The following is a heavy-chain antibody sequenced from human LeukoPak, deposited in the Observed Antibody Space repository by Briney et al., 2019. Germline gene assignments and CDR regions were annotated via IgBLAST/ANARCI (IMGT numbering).Heavy chain of an antibody. CDR3: AREEDRSGD. Sequence: PSETRSLTCTVSGGSLSSSNYYWAWIRQPPGQGLEWIGSIYYRGNAYYNPSLKSRVTISVDTSKNQFSLSLSSVTAADTAVYYCAREEDRSGDWGQGTLITVTS. J-gene: IGHJ4*02. CDR1: GGSLSSSNYY. V-gene: IGHV4-39*07. D-gene: IGHD3-22*01. CDR2: IYYRGNA.